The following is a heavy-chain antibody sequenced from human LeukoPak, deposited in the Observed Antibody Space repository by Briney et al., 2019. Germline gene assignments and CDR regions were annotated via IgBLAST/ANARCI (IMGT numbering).Heavy chain of an antibody. D-gene: IGHD3-3*01. CDR1: GGSFSGYY. CDR3: ARGLDFWSGYGRRNYGMDV. Sequence: SETLSLTCAVYGGSFSGYYWSWTRQPPGKGLEWTGEINHSGSTNYNPSLKSRVTISVDTSKNQFSLKLSSVTAADTAVYYCARGLDFWSGYGRRNYGMDVWGQGTTVTVSS. J-gene: IGHJ6*02. V-gene: IGHV4-34*01. CDR2: INHSGST.